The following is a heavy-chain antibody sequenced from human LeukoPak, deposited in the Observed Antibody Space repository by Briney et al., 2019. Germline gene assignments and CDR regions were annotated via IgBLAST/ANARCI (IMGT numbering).Heavy chain of an antibody. CDR1: GGSISSYY. V-gene: IGHV4-4*07. J-gene: IGHJ4*02. CDR3: AKSSSWYDYFDY. CDR2: IYTSGST. Sequence: SETPSLTCTVSGGSISSYYWNWIRQPAGKGLEWIGRIYTSGSTNYNPSLKSRVTMSVDMSKNQFSLKLSSVTAADTAVYYCAKSSSWYDYFDYWGQGTLITVSS. D-gene: IGHD6-13*01.